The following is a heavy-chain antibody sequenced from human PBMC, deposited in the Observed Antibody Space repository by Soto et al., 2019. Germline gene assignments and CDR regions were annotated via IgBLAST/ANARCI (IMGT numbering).Heavy chain of an antibody. J-gene: IGHJ6*02. CDR2: ISYDGSNK. V-gene: IGHV3-30*18. CDR3: AKVLTTIGMDV. Sequence: GGALRLSCAASGFAFSSYGMHWVRQAPGKGLEWVAVISYDGSNKYYADSVKGRFTISRDNSKNTLYLQMNSLRAEDTAVYYWAKVLTTIGMDVWGQGTTVTVSS. CDR1: GFAFSSYG. D-gene: IGHD4-17*01.